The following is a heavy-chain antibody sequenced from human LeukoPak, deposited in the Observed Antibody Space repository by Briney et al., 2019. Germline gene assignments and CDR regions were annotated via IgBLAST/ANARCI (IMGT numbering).Heavy chain of an antibody. V-gene: IGHV3-30*18. CDR2: ISYDGSNK. D-gene: IGHD6-13*01. CDR1: GFTFSSYG. Sequence: PGGSLRLSCAASGFTFSSYGMHWVRQAPGKGLEWVAVISYDGSNKYYADSVKGRFTISRDNSKNTLYLQMNSLRAEDTAVYYCAKGGHSSSWPDYWGQGTLVTVSS. CDR3: AKGGHSSSWPDY. J-gene: IGHJ4*02.